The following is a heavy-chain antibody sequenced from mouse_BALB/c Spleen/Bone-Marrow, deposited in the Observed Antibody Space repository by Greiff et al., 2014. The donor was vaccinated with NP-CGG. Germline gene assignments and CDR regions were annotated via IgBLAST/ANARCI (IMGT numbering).Heavy chain of an antibody. J-gene: IGHJ4*01. CDR2: IWSDGST. V-gene: IGHV2-6-1*01. Sequence: VQLQQSGPGLVAPSQTLSITCTISGFSFTSYGVHWVRQPPGKGLEWLVVIWSDGSTTYNSALKSRLSISKDNTKSQVFIKMNSRQTDDTAMYDCARYDYAMAYWGQGTTVTVS. D-gene: IGHD2-14*01. CDR3: ARYDYAMAY. CDR1: GFSFTSYG.